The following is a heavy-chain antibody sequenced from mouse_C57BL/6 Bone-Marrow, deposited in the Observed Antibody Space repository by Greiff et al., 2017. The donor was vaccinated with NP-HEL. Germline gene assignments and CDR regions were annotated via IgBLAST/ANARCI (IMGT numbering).Heavy chain of an antibody. J-gene: IGHJ3*01. Sequence: VKLQQPGAELVKPGASVKLSCKASGYTFTSYWMHWVKQRPGQGLEWIGMIHPNSGSTNYNEKFKSKATLTVDKSSSTAYMQLSSLTSEDAAVYYCARACRLRRAWFAYWGQGTLVTVSA. D-gene: IGHD2-2*01. CDR1: GYTFTSYW. CDR3: ARACRLRRAWFAY. CDR2: IHPNSGST. V-gene: IGHV1-64*01.